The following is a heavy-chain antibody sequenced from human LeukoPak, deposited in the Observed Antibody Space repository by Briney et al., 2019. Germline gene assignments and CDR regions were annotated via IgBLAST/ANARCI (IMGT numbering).Heavy chain of an antibody. CDR1: GFTFSSYA. V-gene: IGHV3-23*01. Sequence: PGGSLRLSCAASGFTFSSYAMSWVRQAPGKGLEWVPGISGSDTTYYADSVRGRFTISRDYSKNTLFLQINSLRAEDTAVYYCAKLSRGSAVVNDAFDIWGHGTMVTVSS. CDR2: ISGSDTT. J-gene: IGHJ3*02. D-gene: IGHD2-21*01. CDR3: AKLSRGSAVVNDAFDI.